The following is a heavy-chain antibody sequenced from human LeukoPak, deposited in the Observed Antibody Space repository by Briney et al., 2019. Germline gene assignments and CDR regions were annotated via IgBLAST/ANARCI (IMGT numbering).Heavy chain of an antibody. CDR2: IYYTGTT. V-gene: IGHV4-39*01. D-gene: IGHD3-10*01. Sequence: SETLSLTCNVSGGSISTSSYYWGWIRQPPGKGLEWIGTIYYTGTTDYNPSLKGRLTISIDRSKNQFSLRLSSVTAADTAVYYCARATQLLWFGELFATGGYAFGIWGQGTMVTVSS. CDR1: GGSISTSSYY. J-gene: IGHJ3*02. CDR3: ARATQLLWFGELFATGGYAFGI.